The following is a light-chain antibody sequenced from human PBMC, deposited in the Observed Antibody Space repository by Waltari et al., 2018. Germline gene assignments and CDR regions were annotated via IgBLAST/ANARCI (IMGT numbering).Light chain of an antibody. CDR1: TSDVGSYNR. CDR3: TSYTTSSTVV. J-gene: IGLJ2*01. V-gene: IGLV2-18*02. Sequence: QSALTQPPSVSGSPGQSVTISCTGTTSDVGSYNRFSWYQQPPGTAPKLIIYEVSNRPSGVPDRFSGSKSGNTASLTISGLQAEDEADYYCTSYTTSSTVVFGGGTKLTVL. CDR2: EVS.